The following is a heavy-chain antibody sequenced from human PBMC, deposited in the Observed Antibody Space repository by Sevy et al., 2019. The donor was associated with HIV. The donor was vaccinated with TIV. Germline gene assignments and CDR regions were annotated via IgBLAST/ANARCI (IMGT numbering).Heavy chain of an antibody. CDR3: VKEGKNIRSWFDP. V-gene: IGHV1-18*01. CDR2: ISGYNGDT. J-gene: IGHJ5*02. CDR1: GYSFTNYG. D-gene: IGHD3-3*02. Sequence: ASVKVSCKASGYSFTNYGIGWVRQAPGQGLEGMGWISGYNGDTNSAQNLQGRITMTTDTSTSTAYMELRSLRSDDTAIYYCVKEGKNIRSWFDPWGQGTLVTVSS.